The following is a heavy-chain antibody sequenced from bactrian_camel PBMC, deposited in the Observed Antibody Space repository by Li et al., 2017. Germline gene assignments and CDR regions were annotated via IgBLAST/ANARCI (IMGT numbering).Heavy chain of an antibody. V-gene: IGHV3S54*01. CDR2: MYGGGGYT. Sequence: HVQLVESGGGSVQAGGSLRLSCAASGYTLSVNCMGWFRQAPGKQREGVAAMYGGGGYTFYADSVKGRFTISLDNAKNTVYLQMNSLKPEDTAQYYCATDRGSGYGLGALRGSTCAIEAGAYNDRGPGTQVTVS. CDR3: ATDRGSGYGLGALRGSTCAIEAGAYND. J-gene: IGHJ4*01. D-gene: IGHD5*01. CDR1: GYTLSVNC.